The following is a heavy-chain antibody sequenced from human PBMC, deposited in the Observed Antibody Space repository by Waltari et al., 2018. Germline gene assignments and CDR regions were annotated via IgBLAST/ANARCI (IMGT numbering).Heavy chain of an antibody. CDR1: GFTLSGYT. J-gene: IGHJ4*02. CDR3: AREWGVMVGTAGFYFDY. CDR2: IRSGSSYI. D-gene: IGHD2-15*01. Sequence: EVKMVGSGGGMVKPGGSLRLSGAACGFTLSGYTTNWVRQAPGKGLEWVASIRSGSSYIYYADSVKGRFTISRDNAKNSLYLQMNSLRVEDTAVYYCAREWGVMVGTAGFYFDYWGQGALVTVSS. V-gene: IGHV3-21*01.